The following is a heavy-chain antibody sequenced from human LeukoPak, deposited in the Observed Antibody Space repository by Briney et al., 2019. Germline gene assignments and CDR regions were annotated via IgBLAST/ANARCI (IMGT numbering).Heavy chain of an antibody. CDR3: ARDGRVGEYLSSPGY. J-gene: IGHJ4*02. CDR1: GFIFSTYK. Sequence: PGGSLRLSCTTSGFIFSTYKMNWVRQAPGKGLEWISFIEGSGATIYYADSAKGRFTISRDNAKSSLYLQMDSLRVDDTAVYYCARDGRVGEYLSSPGYWGQGTRVTVSS. V-gene: IGHV3-48*03. D-gene: IGHD3-10*01. CDR2: IEGSGATI.